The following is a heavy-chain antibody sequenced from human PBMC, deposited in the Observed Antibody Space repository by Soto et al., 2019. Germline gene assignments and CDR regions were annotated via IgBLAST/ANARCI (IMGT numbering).Heavy chain of an antibody. J-gene: IGHJ4*02. CDR3: ARSPGGGGY. V-gene: IGHV3-53*01. CDR2: IYSGGYT. Sequence: EVQLVESGGGLIQPGGSLRLSCAVSGFTVSNNYMSWVRQAPGKGLEGVSVIYSGGYTAYGDSVKGRFTISRDNSKNTIFLKKNTLGADDTAFYCWARSPGGGGYWGQGTLVTVSS. D-gene: IGHD1-26*01. CDR1: GFTVSNNY.